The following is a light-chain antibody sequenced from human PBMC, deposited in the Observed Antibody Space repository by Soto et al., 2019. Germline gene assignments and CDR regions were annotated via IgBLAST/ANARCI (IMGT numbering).Light chain of an antibody. CDR2: GNS. CDR1: SSNIGAGYD. V-gene: IGLV1-40*01. J-gene: IGLJ2*01. CDR3: QSYDSSLSGDVV. Sequence: QSVLTQPPSVSGAPGQRVTISCTGSSSNIGAGYDVHWYQQLPGTAPKLLIYGNSNRPSGVPDRFSGSKSGTSASLAITGLQAEDEADYYCQSYDSSLSGDVVFGEGTKLTVL.